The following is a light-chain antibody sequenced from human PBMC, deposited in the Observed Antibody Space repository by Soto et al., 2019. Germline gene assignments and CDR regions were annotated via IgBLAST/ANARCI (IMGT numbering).Light chain of an antibody. CDR1: SSDVGGYHY. CDR2: DVS. J-gene: IGLJ1*01. V-gene: IGLV2-14*01. CDR3: SSYTSSSTYV. Sequence: QSALTQPASVSGSPGQSITIPCTGTSSDVGGYHYVSWYQQHPGKAPKLMIYDVSNRPSGVSNRFSGSKSGNTASLTISGLQAEDEADYYCSSYTSSSTYVFGTGTKLTVL.